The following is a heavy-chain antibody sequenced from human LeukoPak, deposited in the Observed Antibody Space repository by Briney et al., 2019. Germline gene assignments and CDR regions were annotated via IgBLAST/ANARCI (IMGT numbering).Heavy chain of an antibody. CDR1: GFTFSGSP. Sequence: GGSLRLSCAASGFTFSGSPLHWVRQASGKGLEWVGRIRSKVNLYATAYAASVKGRFTISRDDSKNTAYLQMNRLKTEDSAVYYCSRRGLDWGQGTLVTVSS. J-gene: IGHJ4*02. D-gene: IGHD5-12*01. CDR3: SRRGLD. CDR2: IRSKVNLYAT. V-gene: IGHV3-73*01.